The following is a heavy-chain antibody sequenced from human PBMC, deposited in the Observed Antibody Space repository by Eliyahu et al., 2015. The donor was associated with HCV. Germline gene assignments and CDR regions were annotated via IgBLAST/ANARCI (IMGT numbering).Heavy chain of an antibody. CDR3: AGLRGVTFYSYYTMDV. V-gene: IGHV4-34*01. D-gene: IGHD3-10*01. J-gene: IGHJ6*02. Sequence: QVQLQQWGAGLLKTSETLSLTCAVYGGSFRGFXXSWIRQPPGKGLEWIGDINHSGSANYNPSLKSRVTMSKDTSKNQFSLKLSSVTAADTAVYHCAGLRGVTFYSYYTMDVWGQGTTVTVSS. CDR1: GGSFRGFX. CDR2: INHSGSA.